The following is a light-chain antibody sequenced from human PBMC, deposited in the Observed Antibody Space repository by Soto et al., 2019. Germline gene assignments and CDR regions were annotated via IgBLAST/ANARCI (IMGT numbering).Light chain of an antibody. J-gene: IGLJ2*01. CDR1: SSDVGGYNY. Sequence: QSALTQPPSASGSPGQSVTISCTGTSSDVGGYNYVSWYQQHPGKAPKLMIYEVSKRPSGVPDRFSGSKSGNTASLTVSGLQAEDEAEYYCSSYAGGNNMVFGGGTKLTVL. V-gene: IGLV2-8*01. CDR2: EVS. CDR3: SSYAGGNNMV.